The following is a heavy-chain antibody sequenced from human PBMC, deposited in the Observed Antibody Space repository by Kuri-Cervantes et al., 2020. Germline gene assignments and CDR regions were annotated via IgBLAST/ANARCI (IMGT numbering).Heavy chain of an antibody. CDR3: AKDSGYSSSWYVD. V-gene: IGHV3-11*01. D-gene: IGHD6-13*01. CDR1: GFTFSDYY. CDR2: ISSSGSTI. Sequence: GESLKISCAASGFTFSDYYMSWIRQAPGKGLEWVSYISSSGSTIYYADSVKGRFTISRDNAKNSLYLQMNSLRAEDTALYYCAKDSGYSSSWYVDWGQGTLVTVSS. J-gene: IGHJ4*02.